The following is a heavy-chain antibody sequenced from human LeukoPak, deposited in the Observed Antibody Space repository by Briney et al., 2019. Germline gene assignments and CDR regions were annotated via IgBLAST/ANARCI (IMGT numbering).Heavy chain of an antibody. V-gene: IGHV3-30*03. Sequence: GGSLRLSCAASGFTFSSYGMHWVRQAPGKGLEWVAVISYDGSNKYYADSVEGRFTISRDNSKNTLYLQMNSLRAEDTAVYYCAVVAATWWAFDIWGQGTMVTVSS. CDR2: ISYDGSNK. CDR1: GFTFSSYG. J-gene: IGHJ3*02. CDR3: AVVAATWWAFDI. D-gene: IGHD2-15*01.